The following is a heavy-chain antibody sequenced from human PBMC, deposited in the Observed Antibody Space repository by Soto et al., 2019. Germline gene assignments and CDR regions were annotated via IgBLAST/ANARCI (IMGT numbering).Heavy chain of an antibody. J-gene: IGHJ5*02. V-gene: IGHV4-4*02. CDR2: IYHSGST. Sequence: PSETLSLTCAVSGGSISSSNWWSWVRQPPGKGLEWIGEIYHSGSTNYNPSLKSRVTISVDKSKNQFSLKLSSVTAADTAVYYCARAPEWERPQWFEPWGQGTLVTVSS. CDR1: GGSISSSNW. CDR3: ARAPEWERPQWFEP. D-gene: IGHD1-26*01.